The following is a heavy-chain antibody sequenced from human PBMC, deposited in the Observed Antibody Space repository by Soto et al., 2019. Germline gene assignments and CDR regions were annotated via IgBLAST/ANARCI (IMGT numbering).Heavy chain of an antibody. V-gene: IGHV1-3*01. CDR2: ITVGNGNT. D-gene: IGHD2-21*02. CDR3: ARSIVVVTAADY. Sequence: QVQLVQSGAEVKKPGASVKVSCKASGYTFTSYAMHWVRQAPGQRLEWMGWITVGNGNTKYSPKFQGRVTITRDTSASTAYMGLSSLRSEDTAVYYCARSIVVVTAADYWGQGPLVTVSS. J-gene: IGHJ4*02. CDR1: GYTFTSYA.